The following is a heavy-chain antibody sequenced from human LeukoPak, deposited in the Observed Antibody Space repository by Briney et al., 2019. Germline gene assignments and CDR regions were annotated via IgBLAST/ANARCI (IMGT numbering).Heavy chain of an antibody. CDR1: DYSISSGYY. V-gene: IGHV4-38-2*02. CDR3: ARVGGTQDY. CDR2: IYYSGST. D-gene: IGHD1-1*01. Sequence: SETLSLTCTVSDYSISSGYYWGWIRQPPGKGLEWIGSIYYSGSTYYNPSLKSRITISLDTSKNQFSLKLSSVTAADTAVYYCARVGGTQDYWGQGTLVTVSS. J-gene: IGHJ4*02.